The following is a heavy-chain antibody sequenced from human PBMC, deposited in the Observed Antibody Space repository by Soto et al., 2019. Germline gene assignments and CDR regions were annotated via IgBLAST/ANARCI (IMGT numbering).Heavy chain of an antibody. D-gene: IGHD1-1*01. V-gene: IGHV4-30-4*01. CDR3: ATMETPATGLYYFDY. CDR1: GGSISSGNYY. CDR2: ISYSGST. Sequence: SETLSLTCTVSGGSISSGNYYWSWIRQPPGKGLEWIGFISYSGSTYYSASLQSRVTMSVDTSKNQFSLNLSFVTAADTAVYYCATMETPATGLYYFDYWGQGTLVTVSS. J-gene: IGHJ4*02.